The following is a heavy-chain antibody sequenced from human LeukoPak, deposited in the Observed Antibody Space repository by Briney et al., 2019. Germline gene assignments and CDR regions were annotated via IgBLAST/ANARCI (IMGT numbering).Heavy chain of an antibody. Sequence: SETLSLTCAVYGGSFSGYYWSWIRQPPGKGLEWIGEINHSGSTNYNPSLKSRVTISVDTSKNQFSLKLSSVTAADTAVYYCARPRSNYVYDYWGQGTLVTVSS. J-gene: IGHJ4*02. CDR2: INHSGST. CDR3: ARPRSNYVYDY. V-gene: IGHV4-34*01. CDR1: GGSFSGYY. D-gene: IGHD1-1*01.